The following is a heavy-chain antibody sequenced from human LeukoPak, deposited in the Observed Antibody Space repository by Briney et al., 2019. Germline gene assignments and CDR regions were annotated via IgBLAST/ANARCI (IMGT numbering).Heavy chain of an antibody. J-gene: IGHJ3*02. CDR2: IYYSGST. V-gene: IGHV4-59*01. CDR3: ARDLNGVRAFDI. Sequence: SETLSLTCTVSGGSISSYYWSWIRQPPGKGLEWIGYIYYSGSTNYNPSLKSRVTISVDMSKNQFSLKLSSVTAADTAVYYCARDLNGVRAFDIWGQGTMVTVSS. D-gene: IGHD3-16*02. CDR1: GGSISSYY.